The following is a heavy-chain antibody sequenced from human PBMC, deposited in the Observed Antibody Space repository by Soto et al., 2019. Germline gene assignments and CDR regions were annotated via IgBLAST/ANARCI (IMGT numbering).Heavy chain of an antibody. D-gene: IGHD5-18*01. CDR1: GGSFSGYY. Sequence: SETLSLTCAVYGGSFSGYYWSWIRQPPGKGLEWIGEINHSGSTNYNPSLKSRVTISVDTSKNQFSLKLSSVTAADTAVYYCAREWETAIDYWGQGTLVTVSS. CDR3: AREWETAIDY. V-gene: IGHV4-34*01. J-gene: IGHJ4*02. CDR2: INHSGST.